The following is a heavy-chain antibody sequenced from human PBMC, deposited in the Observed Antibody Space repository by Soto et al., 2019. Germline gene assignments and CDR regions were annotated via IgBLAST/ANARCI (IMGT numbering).Heavy chain of an antibody. V-gene: IGHV4-31*03. CDR2: IYYSGST. D-gene: IGHD3-10*01. CDR3: SRGVSR. J-gene: IGHJ4*02. Sequence: QVQLQESGPGLVKPSQTLSLTCTVSGGSISSGGYYWSWIRQHAGKGLEWIGYIYYSGSTSYNPSLKSRLTVSVETSKYQFSLKLSSVSAADPAVYYWSRGVSRWGQGTLVTVSS. CDR1: GGSISSGGYY.